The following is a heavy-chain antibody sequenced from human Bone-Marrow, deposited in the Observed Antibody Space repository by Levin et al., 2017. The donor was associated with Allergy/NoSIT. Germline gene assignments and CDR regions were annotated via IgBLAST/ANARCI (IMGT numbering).Heavy chain of an antibody. J-gene: IGHJ6*02. Sequence: GGSLRLSCAASGFTFSSYGMHWVRQAPGKGLEWVAVISYDGSNKYYADSVKGRFTISRDNSKNTLYLQMNSLRAEDTAVYYCAKGIVGYYGSGSYYNVHYYYYYGMDVWGQGTTVTVSS. CDR2: ISYDGSNK. CDR1: GFTFSSYG. D-gene: IGHD3-10*01. V-gene: IGHV3-30*18. CDR3: AKGIVGYYGSGSYYNVHYYYYYGMDV.